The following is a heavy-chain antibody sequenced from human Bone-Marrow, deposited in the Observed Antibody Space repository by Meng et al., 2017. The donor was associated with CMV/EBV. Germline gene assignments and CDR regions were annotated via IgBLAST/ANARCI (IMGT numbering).Heavy chain of an antibody. J-gene: IGHJ6*02. V-gene: IGHV3-73*01. Sequence: SGFAFSGSAMHWVRQASGEGLEWVGRIRNKADNYATAYAASVKGRFTISRDDSKNTAYLQMNSLKTEDTAVYFCSGSSYSSYGMDVWGLGTTVTVSS. CDR3: SGSSYSSYGMDV. D-gene: IGHD3-10*01. CDR2: IRNKADNYAT. CDR1: GFAFSGSA.